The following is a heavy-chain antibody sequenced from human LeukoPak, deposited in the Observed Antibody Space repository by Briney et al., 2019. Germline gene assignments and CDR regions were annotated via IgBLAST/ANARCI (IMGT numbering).Heavy chain of an antibody. CDR2: ISPYNGYT. CDR1: GYPXTSYG. V-gene: IGHV1-18*01. CDR3: ARDDGVGSYRFDY. J-gene: IGHJ4*02. Sequence: ASVKVSCKASGYPXTSYGFTWVRQAPGQGLEWMGWISPYNGYTNYAQNLQGRVTMTTDTITSTAYMELRSLRSDDTAVYYCARDDGVGSYRFDYWGQGTLVTVSS. D-gene: IGHD5-12*01.